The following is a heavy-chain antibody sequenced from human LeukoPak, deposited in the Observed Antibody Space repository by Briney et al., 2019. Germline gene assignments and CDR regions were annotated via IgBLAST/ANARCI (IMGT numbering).Heavy chain of an antibody. D-gene: IGHD4-17*01. CDR3: AKGVDYGRPGYFDY. Sequence: GGSLRLSCAASGFTFSSYAMSWVRQAPGKGLEWVSGISGSGGSTYYADSVKGRFTTSRDNSKNTLYLQMNSLRAEDTAVYYCAKGVDYGRPGYFDYWGQGTLVTVSS. CDR2: ISGSGGST. V-gene: IGHV3-23*01. CDR1: GFTFSSYA. J-gene: IGHJ4*02.